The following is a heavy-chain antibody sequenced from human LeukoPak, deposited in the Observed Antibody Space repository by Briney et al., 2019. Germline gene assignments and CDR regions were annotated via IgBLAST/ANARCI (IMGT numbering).Heavy chain of an antibody. Sequence: GGSLRISCAASGFTISSHAMHWVRQDPGKGLKWLAFISWDGNVKTCADSVEGRFTISRDSPKNTLFLQMNSLRAEDTAVYYCARDLSMSYSVDYWGQGTLVTVSS. CDR2: ISWDGNVK. CDR3: ARDLSMSYSVDY. J-gene: IGHJ4*02. CDR1: GFTISSHA. D-gene: IGHD2-21*01. V-gene: IGHV3-30*04.